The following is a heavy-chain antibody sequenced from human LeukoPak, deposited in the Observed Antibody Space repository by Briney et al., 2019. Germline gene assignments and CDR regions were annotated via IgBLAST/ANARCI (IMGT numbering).Heavy chain of an antibody. D-gene: IGHD3-22*01. CDR2: MKEDESEK. J-gene: IGHJ4*02. V-gene: IGHV3-7*01. Sequence: PGGSLRLSCAASGFTLGSYWMTRVRQAPGKGLEWVANMKEDESEKYYVDSVRGRFTISRDNAKNSLYLQMNSLRAEDTAVYYCARCNYYDSSRHPTSFENWGQGTLVTVSS. CDR1: GFTLGSYW. CDR3: ARCNYYDSSRHPTSFEN.